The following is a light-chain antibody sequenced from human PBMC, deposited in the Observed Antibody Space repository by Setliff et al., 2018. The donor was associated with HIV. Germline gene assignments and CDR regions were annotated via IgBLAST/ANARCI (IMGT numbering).Light chain of an antibody. CDR1: SSDVGAYNY. Sequence: QSALTQPRSVSGSPGQSVTFSCTGSSSDVGAYNYVSWYQQHPGKAPKLMIYDVTKRPSGVPDRFSGSKSGNTASLTISGLQAEDEADYYCCSYASSSHYVFGTGTRSPS. V-gene: IGLV2-11*01. CDR3: CSYASSSHYV. J-gene: IGLJ1*01. CDR2: DVT.